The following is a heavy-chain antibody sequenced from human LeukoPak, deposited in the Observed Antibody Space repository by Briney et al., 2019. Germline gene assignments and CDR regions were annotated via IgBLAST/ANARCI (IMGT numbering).Heavy chain of an antibody. CDR1: GFTFSSYA. CDR3: AKAFSRVLTPARNYYYMDV. CDR2: IRGSGGYT. J-gene: IGHJ6*03. D-gene: IGHD3-3*01. V-gene: IGHV3-23*01. Sequence: GGSLRLSCAASGFTFSSYAMSWVRQAPGKGLEWVSSIRGSGGYTNYADSVKGRFTISRDNSKNTLFLQMSSLRAEDTAVYYCAKAFSRVLTPARNYYYMDVWGKGTTVTVSS.